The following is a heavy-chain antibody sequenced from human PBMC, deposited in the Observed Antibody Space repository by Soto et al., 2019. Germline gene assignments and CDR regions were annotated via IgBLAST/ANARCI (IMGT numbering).Heavy chain of an antibody. CDR2: IYSIGST. D-gene: IGHD6-13*01. J-gene: IGHJ6*02. CDR1: GGSISSSSY. V-gene: IGHV4-39*01. Sequence: QLQLQESGPGLVKPSETLSLTCTVSGGSISSSSYWGWIRQPPGKGLEWIGSIYSIGSTYYNPSRKSRGTISVDTSTNQFSLKLSSVTAADTAVYYCRRSSRYSTDVWGQGTTVTVSS. CDR3: RRSSRYSTDV.